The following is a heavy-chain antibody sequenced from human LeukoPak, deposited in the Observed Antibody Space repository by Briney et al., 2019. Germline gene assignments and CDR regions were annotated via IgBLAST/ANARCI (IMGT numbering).Heavy chain of an antibody. Sequence: PGGSLRLSCSASGFTFTNYGTSWVRQAPGKGLEWVSGLSGSGEGQVYADSVEGRFTISRDISKHICYLQMNSLRAEDTAVYYCAKGCPCPSGLSSWFDPRGQGTLVAVSS. D-gene: IGHD1-14*01. CDR3: AKGCPCPSGLSSWFDP. CDR1: GFTFTNYG. J-gene: IGHJ5*02. CDR2: LSGSGEGQ. V-gene: IGHV3-23*01.